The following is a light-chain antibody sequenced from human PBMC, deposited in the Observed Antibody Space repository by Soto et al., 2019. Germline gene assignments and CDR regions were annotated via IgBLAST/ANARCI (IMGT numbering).Light chain of an antibody. V-gene: IGLV1-40*01. J-gene: IGLJ2*01. CDR3: QSYDSSLSGSV. Sequence: QSVLTQPPSVSGATGQRVTISCTGSSFNIGAGYDVHWYQQLPGTAPKLLISGNTNRPSGVPDRFSGSKSGTSASLAITGLQAGDEADYYCQSYDSSLSGSVFGGGTKLTVL. CDR1: SFNIGAGYD. CDR2: GNT.